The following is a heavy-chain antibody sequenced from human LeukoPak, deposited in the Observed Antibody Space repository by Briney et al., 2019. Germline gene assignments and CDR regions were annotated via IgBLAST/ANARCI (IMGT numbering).Heavy chain of an antibody. J-gene: IGHJ4*02. Sequence: PGGSLRLSCAASGFTVSSNYMSWVRQAPGKGLEWVSVIYSGGSTYYADSVKGRFTISRDNAMNSLYLQMNSLRAEDTAVYYCAAAAENFDYWGQGTLVTVSS. CDR3: AAAAENFDY. CDR2: IYSGGST. CDR1: GFTVSSNY. D-gene: IGHD6-13*01. V-gene: IGHV3-53*01.